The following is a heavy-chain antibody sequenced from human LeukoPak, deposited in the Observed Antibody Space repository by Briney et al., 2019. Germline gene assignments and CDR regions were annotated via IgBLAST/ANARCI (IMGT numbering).Heavy chain of an antibody. J-gene: IGHJ4*02. Sequence: GGSLRLSCAASGFTFSSYAMSWVRQAPGKGLEWVSAISGSGGSTYYADSVKGRFTISRDNSKNTLYLQMNSLRAEDTAVYYCANSPGGVRGWYGIGNYWGQGTLVTVSS. V-gene: IGHV3-23*01. CDR3: ANSPGGVRGWYGIGNY. CDR2: ISGSGGST. D-gene: IGHD6-19*01. CDR1: GFTFSSYA.